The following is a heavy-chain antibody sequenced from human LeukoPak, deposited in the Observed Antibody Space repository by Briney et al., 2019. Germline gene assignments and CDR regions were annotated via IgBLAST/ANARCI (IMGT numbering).Heavy chain of an antibody. V-gene: IGHV4-61*09. J-gene: IGHJ4*02. Sequence: SETLSLTCTVSGDSISSGSYSWAWIRQPAGKGLEWIGHIYPSGSANYNPSLKSRVTISVDTSKNQLSLKLSSVTAADTAVYYCASSLGYWGQGTLVTVSS. CDR1: GDSISSGSYS. CDR2: IYPSGSA. CDR3: ASSLGY. D-gene: IGHD3-16*01.